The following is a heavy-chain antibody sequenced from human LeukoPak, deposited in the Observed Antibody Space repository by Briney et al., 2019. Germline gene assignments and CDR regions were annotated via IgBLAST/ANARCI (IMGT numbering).Heavy chain of an antibody. D-gene: IGHD3-3*01. V-gene: IGHV4-39*01. CDR3: ARHASVSGNWPRPLDY. CDR2: IYYSGST. J-gene: IGHJ4*02. Sequence: SETLSLTCTVSGGSISSSNYYWGWVRQPPGKGLEWIANIYYSGSTYYSPSLRSRVTISVDTSKNQFSLKLTPVTAADTAVYYCARHASVSGNWPRPLDYWGQGSLVTVSS. CDR1: GGSISSSNYY.